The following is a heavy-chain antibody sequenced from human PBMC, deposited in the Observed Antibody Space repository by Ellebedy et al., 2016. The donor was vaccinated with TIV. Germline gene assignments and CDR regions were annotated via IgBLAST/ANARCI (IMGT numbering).Heavy chain of an antibody. Sequence: ASVKVSCKGSGYSFTSYWISWVRQMPGKGLEWMGRIDPSDSYTNYSPSFQGHVTISADKSISTAYLQWNSLKASDTAMYYCARPRRSGYDYWGQGTLVTVSS. CDR1: GYSFTSYW. J-gene: IGHJ4*02. CDR2: IDPSDSYT. D-gene: IGHD5-12*01. CDR3: ARPRRSGYDY. V-gene: IGHV5-10-1*01.